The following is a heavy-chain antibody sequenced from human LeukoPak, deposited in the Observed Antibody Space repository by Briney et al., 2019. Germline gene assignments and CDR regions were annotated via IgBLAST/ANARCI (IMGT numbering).Heavy chain of an antibody. V-gene: IGHV1-69*05. Sequence: ASVKVSCKASGGTFSSYAISWVRQAPGQGLEWMGGIIPIFGTANYAQKFQGRVTITTDESTSTAYMELSSLRSEDTAVYYCASWVVGYQLLPRSPDAFDIWGQGTMVTVSS. CDR3: ASWVVGYQLLPRSPDAFDI. D-gene: IGHD2-2*01. CDR1: GGTFSSYA. CDR2: IIPIFGTA. J-gene: IGHJ3*02.